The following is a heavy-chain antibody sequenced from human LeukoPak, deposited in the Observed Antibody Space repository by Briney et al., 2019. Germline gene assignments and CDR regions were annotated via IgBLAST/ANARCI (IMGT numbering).Heavy chain of an antibody. J-gene: IGHJ4*02. CDR2: ISAYNGNT. V-gene: IGHV1-18*01. CDR1: GYTFTSYG. D-gene: IGHD3-3*01. CDR3: ARDGVLRFLEWLSSANAPYFDY. Sequence: ASVKVPCKASGYTFTSYGISWVRQAPGQGLEWMGWISAYNGNTNYAQKLQGRVTMTTDTSTSTAYMELRSLRSDDTAVYYCARDGVLRFLEWLSSANAPYFDYWGQGTLVTVSS.